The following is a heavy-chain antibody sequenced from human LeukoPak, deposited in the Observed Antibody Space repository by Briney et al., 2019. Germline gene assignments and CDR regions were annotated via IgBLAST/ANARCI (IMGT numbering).Heavy chain of an antibody. V-gene: IGHV5-51*01. Sequence: GESLKISCKGSGYSFASYWIGWVRQMPGKGLEWMGIIYPGDSDTRYSPSFQGQVTISADKSISTAYLQWSSLKASDTAMYYCATCHSGDAYGMDVWGQGTTVTVSS. J-gene: IGHJ6*02. CDR1: GYSFASYW. D-gene: IGHD3-10*01. CDR3: ATCHSGDAYGMDV. CDR2: IYPGDSDT.